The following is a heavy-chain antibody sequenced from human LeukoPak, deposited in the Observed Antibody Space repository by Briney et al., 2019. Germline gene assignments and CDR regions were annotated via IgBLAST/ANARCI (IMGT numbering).Heavy chain of an antibody. J-gene: IGHJ4*02. CDR1: GGSISSYY. V-gene: IGHV4-34*01. Sequence: SETLSLTCTVSGGSISSYYWSWIRQPPGKGLEWIGEISHSGSTNYNPSLKSRVTISVDTSKNRFSLKLSSVTAADTAVYYCARGGSRIVVVVAARKPHYFDYWGQGTLVTVSS. CDR2: ISHSGST. D-gene: IGHD2-15*01. CDR3: ARGGSRIVVVVAARKPHYFDY.